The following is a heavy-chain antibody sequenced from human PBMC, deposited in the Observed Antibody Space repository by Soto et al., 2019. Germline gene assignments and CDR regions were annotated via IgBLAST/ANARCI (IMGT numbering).Heavy chain of an antibody. CDR2: IDRSGST. V-gene: IGHV4-34*01. CDR3: ARATIRGHQVEGQPPTSQTLDY. Sequence: SDPHSQTCVVSSPTFSAHSWIRIRHHTVEGLEWIAEIDRSGSTNYNPSLKSRVTISVDTSKNQFSLRLTSVTAADTAVYYCARATIRGHQVEGQPPTSQTLDYWGQG. J-gene: IGHJ4*02. CDR1: SPTFSAHS. D-gene: IGHD1-26*01.